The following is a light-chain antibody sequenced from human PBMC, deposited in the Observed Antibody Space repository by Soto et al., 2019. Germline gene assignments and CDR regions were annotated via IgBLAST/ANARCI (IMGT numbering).Light chain of an antibody. Sequence: SYELTQPPSVSVSPGQAARITCSGDALPKIYAYWYQQKSGQAPVLVIYEDSKRPSGIPERFSGSSSGTMATLTITGAQVEDEADYYCYSTDISGNHGVFGGGTKLTVL. CDR3: YSTDISGNHGV. CDR2: EDS. CDR1: ALPKIY. J-gene: IGLJ3*02. V-gene: IGLV3-10*01.